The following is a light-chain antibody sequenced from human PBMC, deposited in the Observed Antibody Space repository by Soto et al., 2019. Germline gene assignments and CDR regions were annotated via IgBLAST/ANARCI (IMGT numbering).Light chain of an antibody. CDR3: QQYKSFSLT. J-gene: IGKJ4*01. CDR1: QSISSW. CDR2: KAS. Sequence: DTQMTQSPSTLSASVGDRVTIICRASQSISSWLAWYQQKPGKAPKLLIYKASSLESGVPSRFSGSGSGTEFSLTISSLQPDDFATYYCQQYKSFSLTFGGGTRVEVK. V-gene: IGKV1-5*03.